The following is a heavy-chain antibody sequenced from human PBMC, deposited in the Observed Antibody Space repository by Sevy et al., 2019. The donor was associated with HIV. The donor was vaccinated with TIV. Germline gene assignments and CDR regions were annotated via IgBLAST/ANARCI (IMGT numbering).Heavy chain of an antibody. CDR1: GFTFSSYA. V-gene: IGHV3-23*01. J-gene: IGHJ3*02. D-gene: IGHD3-22*01. Sequence: GGSLRLSCAASGFTFSSYAMSWVRQAPGKGLEWVSAISGSGGSTYYADSVKGRFTISRDNSKNTLYLQMNSLRAEDTAVYYWAKDYYYDSSGLRSAFDIWGQGTMVTVSS. CDR3: AKDYYYDSSGLRSAFDI. CDR2: ISGSGGST.